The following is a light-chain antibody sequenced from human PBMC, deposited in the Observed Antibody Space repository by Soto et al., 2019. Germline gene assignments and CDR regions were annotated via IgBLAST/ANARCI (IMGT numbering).Light chain of an antibody. CDR3: SSYAGSNNWV. J-gene: IGLJ3*02. V-gene: IGLV2-8*01. CDR2: EVS. Sequence: QSVLTQPPSASGCPGQSVTISCTGTSSDVGGYKYVSWYQQHPGKAPKLMIYEVSKWPSGVPDRFSGSKSGNTASLTVSGLQAEDEADYYCSSYAGSNNWVFGGGTKLTVL. CDR1: SSDVGGYKY.